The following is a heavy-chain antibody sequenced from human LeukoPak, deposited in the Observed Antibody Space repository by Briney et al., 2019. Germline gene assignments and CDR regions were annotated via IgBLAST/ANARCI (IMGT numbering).Heavy chain of an antibody. V-gene: IGHV3-30*04. CDR2: ISYDGSNK. CDR1: GFTFSSYA. Sequence: PGGSLRLSCAASGFTFSSYAMHWVRQAPGKGLEWVAVISYDGSNKYYADSVKGRFTISRDNSKNTLYLQMSSLRAEDTAVYYCASTRSHYNYYGMDVWGKGTTVTVSS. J-gene: IGHJ6*04. CDR3: ASTRSHYNYYGMDV.